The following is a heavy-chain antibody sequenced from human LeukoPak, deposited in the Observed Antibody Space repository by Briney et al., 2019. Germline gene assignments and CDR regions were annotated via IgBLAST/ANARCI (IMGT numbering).Heavy chain of an antibody. CDR3: ARHQHYDFWSGYSYY. Sequence: NPGGSLRLSCAASGFTFSSDSVNWVRQAPGKGREWVSSISSSSSYIYYADSVKGRFTISRDNAKNSLYLQMHSLRAEDKAVYYCARHQHYDFWSGYSYYWGQGTLVTVSS. CDR2: ISSSSSYI. CDR1: GFTFSSDS. V-gene: IGHV3-21*01. J-gene: IGHJ4*02. D-gene: IGHD3-3*01.